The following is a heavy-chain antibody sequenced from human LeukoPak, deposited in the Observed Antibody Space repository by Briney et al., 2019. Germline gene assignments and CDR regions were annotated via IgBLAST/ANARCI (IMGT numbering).Heavy chain of an antibody. D-gene: IGHD3-22*01. CDR2: IYSGGST. CDR3: AAYYYDSSGYNY. V-gene: IGHV3-53*01. CDR1: GFTVSSNY. Sequence: GGPLRLSCAASGFTVSSNYMSWVRQAPGKGLEWVSVIYSGGSTYYADSVKGRFTISRDNSKNTLYLQMNSLRAEDTAVYYCAAYYYDSSGYNYWGQGTLVTVSS. J-gene: IGHJ4*02.